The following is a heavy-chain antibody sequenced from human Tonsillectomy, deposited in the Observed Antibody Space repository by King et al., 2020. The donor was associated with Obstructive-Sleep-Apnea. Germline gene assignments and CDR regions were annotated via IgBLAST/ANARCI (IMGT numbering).Heavy chain of an antibody. CDR3: ARDSYYYYGSGIYGYYFGMDV. Sequence: VQLVESGGGVVQPGRSLRLSCAASGFPFSNYAVHWVRQAPGKGLEWLAVISYDGTNEFYADSVKGRFTISRENSKNTLCLQMNSLRAEDTAVYYCARDSYYYYGSGIYGYYFGMDVWGQGTTVTVSS. D-gene: IGHD3-10*01. CDR2: ISYDGTNE. V-gene: IGHV3-30*04. J-gene: IGHJ6*02. CDR1: GFPFSNYA.